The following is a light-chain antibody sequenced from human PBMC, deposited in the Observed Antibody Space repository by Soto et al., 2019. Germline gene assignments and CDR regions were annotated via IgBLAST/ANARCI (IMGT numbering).Light chain of an antibody. Sequence: QSVLTQPASVSGSPGQSITISCTGTSSDVGSYNLVSWYQQHPGKAPKLMIYEGSKRPSGVSNRLSGSKSGNTASLTISGLQAEDEADYYCCSYAGSSLYGFGTGTKVTVL. V-gene: IGLV2-23*01. CDR1: SSDVGSYNL. CDR3: CSYAGSSLYG. CDR2: EGS. J-gene: IGLJ1*01.